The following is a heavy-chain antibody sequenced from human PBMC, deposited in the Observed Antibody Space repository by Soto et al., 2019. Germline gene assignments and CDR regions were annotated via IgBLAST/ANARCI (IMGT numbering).Heavy chain of an antibody. J-gene: IGHJ5*02. D-gene: IGHD5-12*01. CDR2: IYYSGST. CDR1: CVSRSSADSY. Sequence: SETLSRACTFSCVSRSSADSYGTWIRQPRGKGLEWIGYIYYSGSTYYNPSLKSRVTISVDTSKNQFSLNLSSVTAADTAMYYCARAGVATIYPGNNWFDPWGQGTLVTGS. V-gene: IGHV4-30-4*01. CDR3: ARAGVATIYPGNNWFDP.